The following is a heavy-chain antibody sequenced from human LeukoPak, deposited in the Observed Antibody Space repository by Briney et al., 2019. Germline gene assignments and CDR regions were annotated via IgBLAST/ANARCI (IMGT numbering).Heavy chain of an antibody. Sequence: GGSLRLSCSASGFSFDDYAMHWVRQPPGKGLEWVSFISWNSGTIDYSDSVKGRFTISRDNAKNSLYLLMNSLRPEDTAVYYCAKEMSGFCRPYDDWGQGTLVTVSS. CDR3: AKEMSGFCRPYDD. CDR2: ISWNSGTI. CDR1: GFSFDDYA. J-gene: IGHJ4*02. V-gene: IGHV3-9*01. D-gene: IGHD1-1*01.